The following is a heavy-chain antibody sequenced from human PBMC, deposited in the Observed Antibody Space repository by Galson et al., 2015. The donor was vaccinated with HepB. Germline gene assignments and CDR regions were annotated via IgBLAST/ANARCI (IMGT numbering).Heavy chain of an antibody. CDR1: GFTFGHYA. CDR2: ISYDGSNK. J-gene: IGHJ4*02. V-gene: IGHV3-30-3*01. CDR3: ARENSGTYYGYFDY. D-gene: IGHD1-26*01. Sequence: SLRLSCAASGFTFGHYAMHWVRQAPGEGLEWVATISYDGSNKYYADPVRGRFTISRDNSKNTVSLQMNSLSPEATAVYYCARENSGTYYGYFDYWGQGTLVTVSS.